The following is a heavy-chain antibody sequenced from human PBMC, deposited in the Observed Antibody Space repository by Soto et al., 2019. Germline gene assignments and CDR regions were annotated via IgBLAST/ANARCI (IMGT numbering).Heavy chain of an antibody. V-gene: IGHV4-34*01. D-gene: IGHD6-19*01. J-gene: IGHJ6*02. CDR2: INHSGST. Sequence: QVQLQQWGAGLLRPSETLSLTCAVYGGSFSGYYWSGIRQPPGKGLEWIGEINHSGSTNYNPSLKSRVTISVDTSANEFSLKLSSVTAADTAVYYCARGASSGWYYYYGMDVWGQGTTVTVSS. CDR3: ARGASSGWYYYYGMDV. CDR1: GGSFSGYY.